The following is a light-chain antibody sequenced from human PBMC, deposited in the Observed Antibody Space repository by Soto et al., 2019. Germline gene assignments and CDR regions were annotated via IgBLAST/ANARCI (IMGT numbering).Light chain of an antibody. V-gene: IGKV3-20*01. J-gene: IGKJ1*01. CDR3: QQYGSSPRT. CDR2: EAS. Sequence: EIVMTQSPATLSVSPGERVTLSCRASQSAISNLAWYQQKPGQTPRPLHYEASRRATGVPDRFSGSGSGTDFTLTISRLEPEDFAVYYCQQYGSSPRTFGQGTKVDIK. CDR1: QSAISN.